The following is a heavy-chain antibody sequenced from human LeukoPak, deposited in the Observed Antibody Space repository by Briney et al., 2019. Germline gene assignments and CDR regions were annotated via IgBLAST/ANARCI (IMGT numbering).Heavy chain of an antibody. CDR1: GFTFSSYG. D-gene: IGHD3-10*01. Sequence: GGSLRLSCAASGFTFSSYGMHWVRQAPGKGLEWVAVISYDGSNKYYADSVKGRFTISRDNSENTLYLQMNSLRAEDTAVYYCANSDGPYWGQGTLVTVSS. CDR2: ISYDGSNK. J-gene: IGHJ4*02. V-gene: IGHV3-30*18. CDR3: ANSDGPY.